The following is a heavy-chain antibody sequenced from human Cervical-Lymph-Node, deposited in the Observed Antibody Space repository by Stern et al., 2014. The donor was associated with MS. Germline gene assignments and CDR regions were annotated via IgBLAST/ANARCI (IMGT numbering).Heavy chain of an antibody. Sequence: QVQLVQSGAEVKKPGSSVKVSCKASGGTFTSYTINWVRQAPGQGLEWMGGIIPAFNTASYAQKFQGRVTITADASTNTAYMELSSLRSDDTAVYYCAGEMATNLFDYWGQGTLVTVSS. J-gene: IGHJ4*02. CDR3: AGEMATNLFDY. CDR2: IIPAFNTA. V-gene: IGHV1-69*01. D-gene: IGHD5-24*01. CDR1: GGTFTSYT.